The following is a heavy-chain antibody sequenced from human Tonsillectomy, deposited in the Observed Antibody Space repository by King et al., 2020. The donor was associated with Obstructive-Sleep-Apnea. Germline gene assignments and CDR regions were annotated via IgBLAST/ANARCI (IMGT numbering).Heavy chain of an antibody. Sequence: VQLVESGGGLVKPGGSLRLSCAASGFTFSDYYMSWIRQAPGKGLEWVSYISSSGSTIYYADSVKGRFTISRDNSKNSLYLQMSSLRDEDTAVYYCAGEGGYVYCSGGSCYKDYWGQGTLVTVSS. CDR1: GFTFSDYY. CDR2: ISSSGSTI. V-gene: IGHV3-11*01. D-gene: IGHD2-15*01. CDR3: AGEGGYVYCSGGSCYKDY. J-gene: IGHJ4*02.